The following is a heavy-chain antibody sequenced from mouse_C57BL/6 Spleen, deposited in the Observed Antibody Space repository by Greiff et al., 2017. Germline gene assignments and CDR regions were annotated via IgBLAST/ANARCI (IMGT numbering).Heavy chain of an antibody. CDR3: AREGVSSVFDV. CDR2: IYPGDGDT. CDR1: GYAFSSYW. V-gene: IGHV1-80*01. J-gene: IGHJ1*03. D-gene: IGHD1-3*01. Sequence: QVHVKQSGAELVKPGASVKISCKASGYAFSSYWMNWVKQRPGKGLEWIGQIYPGDGDTNYNGKFKGKATLTADKSSSTAYMQLSSLTSEDSAVYFCAREGVSSVFDVWGTGTTVTVSS.